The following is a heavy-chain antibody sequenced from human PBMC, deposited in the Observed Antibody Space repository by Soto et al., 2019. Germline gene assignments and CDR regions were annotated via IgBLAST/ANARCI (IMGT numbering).Heavy chain of an antibody. CDR3: ARAPPGPSPRWVL. D-gene: IGHD3-10*01. J-gene: IGHJ6*02. Sequence: PSETLSLTCTVSGCSISSGGYSWSWIRQSPEKGLEWLGCIYPTGSTYYHPSLKSRVTISIDTSRNQFSLNLTSVTAADTAVYYCARAPPGPSPRWVLWGQGTTVTVSS. V-gene: IGHV4-30-2*06. CDR2: IYPTGST. CDR1: GCSISSGGYS.